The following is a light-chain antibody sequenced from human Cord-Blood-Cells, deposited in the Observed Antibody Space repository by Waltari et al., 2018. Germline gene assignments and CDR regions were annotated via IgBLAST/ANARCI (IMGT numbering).Light chain of an antibody. J-gene: IGKJ1*01. CDR1: QSVSSRY. Sequence: EIVLTQSPGTMSLSPGERDTLSCRASQSVSSRYLAWYQQKPGQAPRLLIYGASSRATGIPDRFSGSGSRTDFTLTISRLEPEDFAVYYCQQYGSSWTFGQGTKVEIK. V-gene: IGKV3-20*01. CDR3: QQYGSSWT. CDR2: GAS.